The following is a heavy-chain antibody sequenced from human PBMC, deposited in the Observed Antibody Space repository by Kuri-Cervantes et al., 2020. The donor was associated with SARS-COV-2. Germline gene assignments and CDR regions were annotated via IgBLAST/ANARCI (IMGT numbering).Heavy chain of an antibody. J-gene: IGHJ4*02. V-gene: IGHV5-10-1*01. D-gene: IGHD3-10*01. Sequence: KVSCKGSGYSFTSYWISWVRQMPGKGLEWMGRIDPSDSNTNYSPSFQGHVTISADKSISTAYLQWSSLKASDTAMYYCARLAKMVRGVIGLDYWGQGTLVTVSS. CDR1: GYSFTSYW. CDR3: ARLAKMVRGVIGLDY. CDR2: IDPSDSNT.